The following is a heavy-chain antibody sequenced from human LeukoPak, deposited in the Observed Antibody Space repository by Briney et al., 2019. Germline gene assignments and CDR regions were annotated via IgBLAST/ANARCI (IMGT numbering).Heavy chain of an antibody. Sequence: PGGSLRLSCAASGFTFSSYWMSWVRQAPGKGLEWVANIKQDGSEKYYVDSVKGRFTISRDNAKNSLYLQMNSLRAEDTAVYYCARENIAMVASWFDPWGQGTLVTVSS. D-gene: IGHD5-18*01. V-gene: IGHV3-7*01. J-gene: IGHJ5*02. CDR3: ARENIAMVASWFDP. CDR1: GFTFSSYW. CDR2: IKQDGSEK.